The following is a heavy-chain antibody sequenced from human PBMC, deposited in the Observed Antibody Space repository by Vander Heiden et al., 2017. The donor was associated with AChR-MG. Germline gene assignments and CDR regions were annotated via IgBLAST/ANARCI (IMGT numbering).Heavy chain of an antibody. CDR1: AFTFEDYA. CDR3: ANTGGVGVGYFDL. D-gene: IGHD2-8*02. CDR2: ISWNSGSI. J-gene: IGHJ2*01. V-gene: IGHV3-9*01. Sequence: EVQLVASGGGLVQPGRSLRLPCSASAFTFEDYAMHWVRPAPGKGLEWVSGISWNSGSIGYADSVKGRFTISRDNAKNSLYLQMNSLRAEDTALYYCANTGGVGVGYFDLWGRGTLVTVSS.